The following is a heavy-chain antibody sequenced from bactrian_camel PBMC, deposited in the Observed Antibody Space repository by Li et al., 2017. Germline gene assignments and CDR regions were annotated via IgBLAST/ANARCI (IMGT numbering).Heavy chain of an antibody. CDR3: AACGGNY. J-gene: IGHJ4*01. V-gene: IGHV3S53*01. CDR1: GYSFSICG. Sequence: HVQLVESGGGSVQAGGSLKLSCAASGYSFSICGMGWYRQAPGEERELVSYISSGGTTSYADSVKGRFTISRDNAKNTMYLQMNSLKTEDTAVYYCAACGGNYWGQGTQVTVS. CDR2: ISSGGTT.